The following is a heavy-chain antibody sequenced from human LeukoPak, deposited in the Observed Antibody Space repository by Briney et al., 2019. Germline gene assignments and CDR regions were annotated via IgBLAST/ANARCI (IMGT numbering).Heavy chain of an antibody. Sequence: GGSLRLSCAASGFTFISYSMNWVRQAPGKGLEWGSSISSGGSNTYYADSVKGRFTISRDNAKNSLYLQMNSLRAEDTAVYYCARYRSGSYYYPRRVLNFDSWGQGPLVTVSS. CDR2: ISSGGSNT. V-gene: IGHV3-21*01. CDR3: ARYRSGSYYYPRRVLNFDS. CDR1: GFTFISYS. J-gene: IGHJ4*02. D-gene: IGHD3-10*01.